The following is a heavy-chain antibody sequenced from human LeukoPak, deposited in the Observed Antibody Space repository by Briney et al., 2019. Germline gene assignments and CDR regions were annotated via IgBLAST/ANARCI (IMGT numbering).Heavy chain of an antibody. CDR2: FNHSGST. V-gene: IGHV4-34*01. D-gene: IGHD3-3*01. CDR1: GGSFSGYY. Sequence: PSETLSFTCAVYGGSFSGYYWSWIRQPPGKGLEWIGEFNHSGSTHYNPSLKSRVTISVDTSKNQFSLKLGSVTAADTAVYYCARGNVGYYDFWSGPFDPWGQGTLVTVSS. CDR3: ARGNVGYYDFWSGPFDP. J-gene: IGHJ5*02.